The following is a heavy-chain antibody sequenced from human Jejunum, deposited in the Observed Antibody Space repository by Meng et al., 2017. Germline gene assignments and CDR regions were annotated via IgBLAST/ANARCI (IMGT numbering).Heavy chain of an antibody. CDR2: VIPVLDMA. J-gene: IGHJ4*02. CDR1: GGTFSNYT. Sequence: QVQLVQSGAEVKKPGSSVKVSCKASGGTFSNYTISWVRQAPGQGLEWMGRVIPVLDMANYAQKFQDRVTITADKSTSTAYMELSGLRSEDTAVYYCARDQYGDYAFDYWGQGTLVTVSS. V-gene: IGHV1-69*10. D-gene: IGHD4-17*01. CDR3: ARDQYGDYAFDY.